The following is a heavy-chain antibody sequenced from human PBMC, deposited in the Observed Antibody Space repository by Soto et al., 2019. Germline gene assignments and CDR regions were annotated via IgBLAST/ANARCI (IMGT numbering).Heavy chain of an antibody. CDR2: IYYSGST. J-gene: IGHJ4*02. CDR3: ARTLITMVRGVIITREIDY. CDR1: GGSISSGVYY. V-gene: IGHV4-30-4*01. D-gene: IGHD3-10*01. Sequence: SGTLSLTCTVSGGSISSGVYYWSWIRQPPGKGLEWIGYIYYSGSTYYNPSLKSRVTISVDTSKNQFSLKLSSVTAADTAVYYCARTLITMVRGVIITREIDYWGQGTLVTVSS.